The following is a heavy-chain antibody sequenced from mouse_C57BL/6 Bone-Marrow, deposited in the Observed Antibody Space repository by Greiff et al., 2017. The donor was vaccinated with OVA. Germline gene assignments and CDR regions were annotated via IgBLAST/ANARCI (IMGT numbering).Heavy chain of an antibody. CDR1: GFTFSDYY. CDR2: ISNGGGST. D-gene: IGHD1-1*01. Sequence: EVKVVESGGGLVQPGGSLKLSCAASGFTFSDYYMYWVRQTPGKRLEWVAYISNGGGSTYYPDTVKGRFTISRDNAKNTLYLQMSRLKSEDTAMYYCARRRITTVVPFYAMDYWGQGTSVTVSS. CDR3: ARRRITTVVPFYAMDY. J-gene: IGHJ4*01. V-gene: IGHV5-12*01.